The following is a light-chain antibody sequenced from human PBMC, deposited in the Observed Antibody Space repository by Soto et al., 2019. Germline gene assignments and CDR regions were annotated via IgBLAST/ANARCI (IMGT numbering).Light chain of an antibody. V-gene: IGLV3-21*04. CDR3: QVWDDSSDHVV. Sequence: SYELTQPPSVSVAPGKTATITCGGNNIGSKNVHWYQQKPGQAPVVVIYDDRDRPSGIPERFSGSNSGNMATLTISRVEAGDEADYYCQVWDDSSDHVVFGGGTKVTVL. J-gene: IGLJ2*01. CDR2: DDR. CDR1: NIGSKN.